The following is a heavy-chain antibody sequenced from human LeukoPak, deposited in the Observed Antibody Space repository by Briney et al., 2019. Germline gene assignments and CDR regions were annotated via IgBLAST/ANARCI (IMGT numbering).Heavy chain of an antibody. V-gene: IGHV3-74*01. J-gene: IGHJ4*02. CDR3: ARGRSGWYHNFDY. Sequence: PGGSLRLSCAASGFTFKSYWMYWVRQAPGKGLVWVSRINTDGSTTTYADSVKGRFTISRDNAKNSLYLQMNSLRAEDTAVYYWARGRSGWYHNFDYWGQGTLVTVSS. D-gene: IGHD6-19*01. CDR2: INTDGSTT. CDR1: GFTFKSYW.